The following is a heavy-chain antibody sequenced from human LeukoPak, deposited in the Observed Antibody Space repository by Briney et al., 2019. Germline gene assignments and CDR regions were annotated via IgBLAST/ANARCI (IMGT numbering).Heavy chain of an antibody. J-gene: IGHJ2*01. CDR3: ARGGVVVSASPSYWYFDL. V-gene: IGHV3-21*01. CDR1: GFTFNTYT. D-gene: IGHD2-15*01. Sequence: GGSLRLSCAASGFTFNTYTINWVRQAPGKGLEWVSSISSTSRYIYYADSVKGRFTISRDNAKSSLFLQLNSLRAEDTAVYYCARGGVVVSASPSYWYFDLWGRGTLVTVSS. CDR2: ISSTSRYI.